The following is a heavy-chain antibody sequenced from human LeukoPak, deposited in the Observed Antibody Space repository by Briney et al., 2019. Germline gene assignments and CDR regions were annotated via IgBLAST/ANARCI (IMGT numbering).Heavy chain of an antibody. J-gene: IGHJ4*02. D-gene: IGHD5-18*01. V-gene: IGHV3-23*01. Sequence: GGSLRLSCAASGFTFSSYAMSWVRQAPGKGLEWVSGISGSGGSTYYADSVRGRFTISRDNSKNTLYLQMNSLRAEDTAAYYCARSMRYSFTLNYWGQGTLVTVSS. CDR3: ARSMRYSFTLNY. CDR2: ISGSGGST. CDR1: GFTFSSYA.